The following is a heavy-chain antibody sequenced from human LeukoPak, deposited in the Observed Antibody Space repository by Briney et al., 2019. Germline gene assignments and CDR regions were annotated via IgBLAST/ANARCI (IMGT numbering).Heavy chain of an antibody. V-gene: IGHV4-38-2*02. CDR1: GYSISSGYY. Sequence: SETLSLTCTVSGYSISSGYYWGWIRQPPGKGLEWIGSIYHSGSTNYNPSLKSRVTISVDTSKNQFSLKLSSVTAADTAVYYCARSRSPYYFDYWGQGTLVTVSS. J-gene: IGHJ4*02. CDR3: ARSRSPYYFDY. CDR2: IYHSGST.